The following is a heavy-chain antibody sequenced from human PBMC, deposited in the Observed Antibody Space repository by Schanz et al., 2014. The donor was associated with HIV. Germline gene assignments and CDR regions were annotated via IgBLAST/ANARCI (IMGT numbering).Heavy chain of an antibody. D-gene: IGHD3-9*01. J-gene: IGHJ6*02. V-gene: IGHV3-48*04. CDR1: GFTFSSYG. CDR2: ISGSGNTI. Sequence: VQLVESGGGVVQPGRSLRLSCTASGFTFSSYGMHWVRQAPGKGLEWVSYISGSGNTIYYADSVKGRFTIYRDNAKNSLYLQIGSLRAEDTAVYYCARDSEYYDVLTGYHYYYGMDVWGQGTTVIVSS. CDR3: ARDSEYYDVLTGYHYYYGMDV.